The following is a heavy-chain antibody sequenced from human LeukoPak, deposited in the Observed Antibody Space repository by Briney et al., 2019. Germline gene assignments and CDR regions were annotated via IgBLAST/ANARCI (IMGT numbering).Heavy chain of an antibody. CDR1: GFTFSSYS. CDR2: ISGSGGST. Sequence: TGGSLRLSCAASGFTFSSYSMNWVRQAPGKGLEWVSAISGSGGSTYYADSVKGRFTISRDNSKNTLYLQMNSLRAEDTAVYYCAKDGVRGVIIAGDYWGQGTLVTVSS. CDR3: AKDGVRGVIIAGDY. V-gene: IGHV3-23*01. J-gene: IGHJ4*02. D-gene: IGHD3-10*01.